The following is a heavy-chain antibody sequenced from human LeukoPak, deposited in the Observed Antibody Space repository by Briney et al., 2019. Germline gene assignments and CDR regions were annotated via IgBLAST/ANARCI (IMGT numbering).Heavy chain of an antibody. J-gene: IGHJ4*02. CDR1: GFTFDDYA. Sequence: GGSLRLSCAASGFTFDDYAMHWVRQAPGKGLEWVSGISWNSGSIGYADSVKGRFTISRDNAKNSLYLQMNSLRAEDTALYYCAKDRNYYDSSGYSYFDYWGQGTLVTVSS. V-gene: IGHV3-9*01. CDR3: AKDRNYYDSSGYSYFDY. CDR2: ISWNSGSI. D-gene: IGHD3-22*01.